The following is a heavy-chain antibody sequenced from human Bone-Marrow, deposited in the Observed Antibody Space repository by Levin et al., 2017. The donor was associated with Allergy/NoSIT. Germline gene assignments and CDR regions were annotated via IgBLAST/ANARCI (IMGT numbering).Heavy chain of an antibody. V-gene: IGHV4-59*08. CDR1: GGSIRNYY. CDR3: ARHLVGDWGSMLGIVSEWFDP. J-gene: IGHJ5*02. CDR2: IYHSGST. Sequence: RSSETLSLTCAVSGGSIRNYYWSWVRQPPGKGLEWIGQIYHSGSTNYNPSLKSRVTISVDKSKNQFSLKLSSVTAADTAVYYCARHLVGDWGSMLGIVSEWFDPWGQGTLVTVSS. D-gene: IGHD1-26*01.